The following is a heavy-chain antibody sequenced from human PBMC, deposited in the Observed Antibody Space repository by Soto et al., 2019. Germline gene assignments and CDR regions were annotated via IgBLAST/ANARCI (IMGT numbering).Heavy chain of an antibody. CDR2: IYWDDDK. D-gene: IGHD2-8*02. CDR1: GFSVSSNGAR. J-gene: IGHJ4*02. V-gene: IGHV2-5*02. Sequence: QITLKESGPPLVKPTQTLTLTCSLSGFSVSSNGARVGWIRQPPGKALEWLALIYWDDDKKYNPSLKSRLTTTEETFENLVVLTVTDVDTEDTATYYGVPGTLASSGHVYFDDWGQGALVTVSS. CDR3: VPGTLASSGHVYFDD.